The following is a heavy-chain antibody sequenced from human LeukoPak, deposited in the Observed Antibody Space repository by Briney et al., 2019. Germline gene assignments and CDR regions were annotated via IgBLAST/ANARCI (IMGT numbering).Heavy chain of an antibody. J-gene: IGHJ3*02. V-gene: IGHV3-23*01. Sequence: GSLRLSCAASGFTFSSYAMSWVRQAPGKGLEWVSAISGSGGSTYYADSVKGRFTISRDNSKNTLYLQIDSLRAEDTAVYYCAKEGPYDFWSGHASAFDIWGQGTKVTVSS. D-gene: IGHD3-3*01. CDR1: GFTFSSYA. CDR2: ISGSGGST. CDR3: AKEGPYDFWSGHASAFDI.